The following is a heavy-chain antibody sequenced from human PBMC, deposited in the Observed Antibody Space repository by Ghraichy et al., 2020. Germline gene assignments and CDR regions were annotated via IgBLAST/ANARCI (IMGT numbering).Heavy chain of an antibody. D-gene: IGHD3-22*01. CDR1: GFTFSSYW. J-gene: IGHJ5*02. CDR3: ARDIYYDSPGGP. CDR2: IREDGSEK. Sequence: GGSLRLSCAASGFTFSSYWMSWVRQAPGKGLEWVANIREDGSEKYYVDSVKGRFTISRDNAKNSLYLQMNSLRAEDTAVYYCARDIYYDSPGGPWGQGTLVTVSS. V-gene: IGHV3-7*03.